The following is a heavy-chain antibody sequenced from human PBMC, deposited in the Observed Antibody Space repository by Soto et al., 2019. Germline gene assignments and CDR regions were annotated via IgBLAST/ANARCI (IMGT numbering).Heavy chain of an antibody. CDR3: ARLSVSGGSNYGMDV. D-gene: IGHD2-15*01. J-gene: IGHJ6*02. CDR2: IDPSDSYT. CDR1: GYSFTSYW. V-gene: IGHV5-10-1*01. Sequence: GESLKISCKGSGYSFTSYWISWVRQMPGKGLGWMGRIDPSDSYTNYSPSFQGHVTISADKSISTAYLQWSSLKASDTAMYYCARLSVSGGSNYGMDVWGQGTTVTVSS.